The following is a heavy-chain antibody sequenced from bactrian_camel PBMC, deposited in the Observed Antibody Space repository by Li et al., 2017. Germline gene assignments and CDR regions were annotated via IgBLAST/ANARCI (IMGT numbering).Heavy chain of an antibody. CDR2: IRYDGST. D-gene: IGHD6*01. V-gene: IGHV3S53*01. CDR3: AAALVNGGSWKTDTDFLY. Sequence: VQLVESGGGLVQPGGSLRLSCAASKGDYTYTLSMAWFRQAAGKEREGVAGIRYDGSTTYADSVKGRFTISKDDAKRTLYLQMNSLKPEDTAMYYCAAALVNGGSWKTDTDFLYWGQGTQVTVS. CDR1: KGDYTYTLS. J-gene: IGHJ6*01.